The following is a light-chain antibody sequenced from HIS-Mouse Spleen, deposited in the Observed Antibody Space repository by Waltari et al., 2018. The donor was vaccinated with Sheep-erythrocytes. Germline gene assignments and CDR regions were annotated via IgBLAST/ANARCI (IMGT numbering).Light chain of an antibody. CDR3: QQYGSSPWT. CDR1: QSVSSSY. CDR2: GAS. J-gene: IGKJ1*01. V-gene: IGKV3-20*01. Sequence: ELVLTQSPGTLSLSTGESATLSCRASQSVSSSYLAWYQQKPGQAPRLLIYGASSRATGIPDRFSGSGSGTDFTLTISRLEPEDFAVYYCQQYGSSPWTFGQGTKVEIK.